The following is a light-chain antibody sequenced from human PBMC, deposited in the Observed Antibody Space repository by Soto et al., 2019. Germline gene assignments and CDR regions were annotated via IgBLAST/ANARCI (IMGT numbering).Light chain of an antibody. Sequence: DIVMTQSPLSLPVTPGEPASISCRASQSVSSHLAWYQQKRGQAPRLLIYDASSRASGIPARFSGRGSGTDFTLTISYLEPEDFAVYYCQQYNNWFWTFGQGTKVDIK. CDR2: DAS. CDR3: QQYNNWFWT. CDR1: QSVSSH. V-gene: IGKV3-11*01. J-gene: IGKJ1*01.